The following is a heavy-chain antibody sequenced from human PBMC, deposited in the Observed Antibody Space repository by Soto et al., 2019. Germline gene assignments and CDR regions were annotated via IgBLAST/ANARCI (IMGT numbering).Heavy chain of an antibody. CDR2: ISYDGSNK. V-gene: IGHV3-30*18. CDR1: GFTFSSYG. J-gene: IGHJ6*02. CDR3: AKVGSGYDSAFGMDV. Sequence: RLSCAASGFTFSSYGMHWVRQAPGKGLEWVAVISYDGSNKYYADSVKGRFTISRDNSKNTLYLQMNSLRAEDTAVYYCAKVGSGYDSAFGMDVWGQGTTVTVS. D-gene: IGHD5-12*01.